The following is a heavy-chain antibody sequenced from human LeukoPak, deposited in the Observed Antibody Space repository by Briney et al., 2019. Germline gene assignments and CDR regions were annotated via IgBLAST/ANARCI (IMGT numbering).Heavy chain of an antibody. CDR2: IYSNENT. V-gene: IGHV4-4*09. Sequence: SETLSLTCTVSGGSINSYYWSWIRQPPGKGLEGIGYIYSNENTNYNPSPKNRVTMSVDTSKNQFSLRLSSVTAADTAVYYCARQAYYSESGSWTGFDYWGQGTLVSVSS. D-gene: IGHD3-10*01. CDR1: GGSINSYY. CDR3: ARQAYYSESGSWTGFDY. J-gene: IGHJ4*02.